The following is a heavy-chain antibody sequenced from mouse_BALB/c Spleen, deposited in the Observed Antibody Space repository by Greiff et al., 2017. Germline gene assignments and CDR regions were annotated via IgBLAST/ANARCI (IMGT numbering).Heavy chain of an antibody. CDR3: TRDKDYYGSSYFDY. CDR2: ISSGGSYT. J-gene: IGHJ2*01. V-gene: IGHV5-6-4*01. Sequence: EVQGVESGGGLVKPGGSLKLSCAASGFTFSSYTMSWVRQTPEKRLEWVATISSGGSYTYYPDSVKGRFTISRDNAKNTLYLQMSSLKSEDTAMYYCTRDKDYYGSSYFDYWGQGTTLTVSS. D-gene: IGHD1-1*01. CDR1: GFTFSSYT.